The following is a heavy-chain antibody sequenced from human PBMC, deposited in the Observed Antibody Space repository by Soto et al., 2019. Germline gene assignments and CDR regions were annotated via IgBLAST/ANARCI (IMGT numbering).Heavy chain of an antibody. CDR1: EFAFSSYG. D-gene: IGHD3-22*01. CDR2: ISYDGSKK. Sequence: GGSLRLSCAASEFAFSSYGIHWVRQAPGKGLEWVAVISYDGSKKNYLDSVKGRFTISRDNSKNTMYLEMNSLRAEDTAVYYCAKDTFYHDSSGYYVFDYWGQGTLVTVSS. J-gene: IGHJ4*02. CDR3: AKDTFYHDSSGYYVFDY. V-gene: IGHV3-30*18.